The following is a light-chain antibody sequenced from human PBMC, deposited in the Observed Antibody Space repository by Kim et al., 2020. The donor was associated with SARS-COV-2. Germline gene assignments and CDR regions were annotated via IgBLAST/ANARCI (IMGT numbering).Light chain of an antibody. Sequence: TVTTSCARSRGSSASNYVQWYQQRPGSAPTTVIYADNQRPSGVPDRFSGSIDSSSSAASLTISGLKTEDEADYYCQSYDSSNRWVFGGGTKLTVL. CDR1: RGSSASNY. CDR3: QSYDSSNRWV. V-gene: IGLV6-57*03. J-gene: IGLJ3*02. CDR2: ADN.